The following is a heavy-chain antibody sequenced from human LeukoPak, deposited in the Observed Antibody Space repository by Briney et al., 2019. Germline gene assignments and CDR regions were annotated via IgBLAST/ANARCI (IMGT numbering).Heavy chain of an antibody. V-gene: IGHV3-48*04. CDR1: GFTFNTYT. CDR3: AKEGDDSSGYPDY. CDR2: ISGSSGII. D-gene: IGHD3-22*01. Sequence: GGSLRLSCAASGFTFNTYTMNWVRQAPGKGLEWVSYISGSSGIIDYADSVKGRFTISRDNAKNSLYLQMNSLRAEDTALYYCAKEGDDSSGYPDYWGQGTLVTVSS. J-gene: IGHJ4*02.